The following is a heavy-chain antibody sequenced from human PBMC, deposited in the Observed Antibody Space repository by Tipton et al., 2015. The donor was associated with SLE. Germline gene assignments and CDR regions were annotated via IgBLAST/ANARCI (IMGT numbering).Heavy chain of an antibody. CDR2: IKEDGGEK. CDR1: GFTFSSYW. CDR3: ARELDS. J-gene: IGHJ5*01. Sequence: VQLVQSGGGLVQPGESLRLTCVASGFTFSSYWMDWVRQAPGKGLEWVANIKEDGGEKHYVDSVKGRFTISRDNAKNSVFLQLNSLRTEDTAIYYCARELDSWGQGTLVTVSS. V-gene: IGHV3-7*01.